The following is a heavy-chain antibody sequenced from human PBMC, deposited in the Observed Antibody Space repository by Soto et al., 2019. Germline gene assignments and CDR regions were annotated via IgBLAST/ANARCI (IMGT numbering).Heavy chain of an antibody. Sequence: GGSLRLSCAASGFTFSSYAMSWVRQAPGKGLEWVSAISGSGGSTYYADSVKGRFTISRDNSKNTLYLQMNSLRAEDYAVVYLEKVGSWNIDYWGQGTLVTVSS. CDR1: GFTFSSYA. D-gene: IGHD6-13*01. J-gene: IGHJ4*02. CDR3: EKVGSWNIDY. CDR2: ISGSGGST. V-gene: IGHV3-23*01.